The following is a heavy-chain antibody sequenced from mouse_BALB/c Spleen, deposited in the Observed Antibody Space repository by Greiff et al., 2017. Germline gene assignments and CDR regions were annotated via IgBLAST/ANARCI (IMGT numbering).Heavy chain of an antibody. CDR2: IRNKANGYTT. CDR3: ARDENSTTGFPYAMDD. Sequence: EVHLVESGGGLVQPGGSLRLSCATSGFTFTDYYMSWVRQPPGKALEWLGFIRNKANGYTTEYSASVKGRFTISRDNSQSILYLQMNTLRAEDSATYYCARDENSTTGFPYAMDDWGQGTSVTVSA. CDR1: GFTFTDYY. V-gene: IGHV7-3*02. D-gene: IGHD2-12*01. J-gene: IGHJ4*01.